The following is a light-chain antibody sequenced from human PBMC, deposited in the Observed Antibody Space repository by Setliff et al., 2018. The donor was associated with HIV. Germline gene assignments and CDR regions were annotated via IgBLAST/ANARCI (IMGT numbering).Light chain of an antibody. CDR1: QSVSSW. J-gene: IGKJ1*01. V-gene: IGKV1-5*03. CDR2: KAS. Sequence: DIQMTQSPSILSASLGDRVTITCRASQSVSSWLAWFQQKPEKAPKLLIYKASSLEPGVPSRFSGRGSGTEFNLTISRLQADDFATDYCQQYDSYPRTFGQGTKVDIK. CDR3: QQYDSYPRT.